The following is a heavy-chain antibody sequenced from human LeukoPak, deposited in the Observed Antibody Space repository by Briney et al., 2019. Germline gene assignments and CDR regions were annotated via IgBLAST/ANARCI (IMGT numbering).Heavy chain of an antibody. V-gene: IGHV4-39*07. CDR2: IYYSGST. CDR3: ARDGSSKGWFDP. D-gene: IGHD6-13*01. J-gene: IGHJ5*02. CDR1: GGSISSSSYY. Sequence: SETLSLTCTVSGGSISSSSYYWGWIRQPPGKGLEWIGSIYYSGSTYYNPSLRSRVTISVDTSKNQFSLKLSSVTAADTAVYYCARDGSSKGWFDPWGQGTLVTVSS.